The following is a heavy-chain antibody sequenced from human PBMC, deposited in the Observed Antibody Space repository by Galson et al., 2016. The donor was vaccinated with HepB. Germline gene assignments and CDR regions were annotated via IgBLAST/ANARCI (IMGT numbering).Heavy chain of an antibody. CDR3: ARSTCGFDD. CDR2: VYPGDSDK. J-gene: IGHJ4*02. D-gene: IGHD2-21*01. CDR1: GYRFANYW. V-gene: IGHV5-51*03. Sequence: QSGAEVKKPGESLKIFCKASGYRFANYWIGWVRQMPGKGLEWMGDVYPGDSDKRYSPSFQGQVTISVDKSITTAYLQWNSLKASDTARYYCARSTCGFDDWGLGTLVTVAS.